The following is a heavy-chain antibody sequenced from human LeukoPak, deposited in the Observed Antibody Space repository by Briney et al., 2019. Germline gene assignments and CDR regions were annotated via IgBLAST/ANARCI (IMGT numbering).Heavy chain of an antibody. CDR1: GYTFIGYY. D-gene: IGHD3-16*01. CDR3: ARGDFQITRAFDY. J-gene: IGHJ4*02. V-gene: IGHV1-2*02. CDR2: INPNSGDT. Sequence: ASVKVSCKASGYTFIGYYMHWVRQAPGQGLEWMGWINPNSGDTNYAQKFQGRVTMTSDTSINTASMEMSRLRSDDTAVYYCARGDFQITRAFDYWGQGTLVTVSS.